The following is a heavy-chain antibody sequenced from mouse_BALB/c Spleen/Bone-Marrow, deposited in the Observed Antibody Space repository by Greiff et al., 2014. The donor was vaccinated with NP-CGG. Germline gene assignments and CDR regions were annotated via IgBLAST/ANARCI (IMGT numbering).Heavy chain of an antibody. J-gene: IGHJ2*01. CDR3: TREGYGNSYYFDY. V-gene: IGHV1-15*01. D-gene: IGHD2-1*01. CDR2: IDPETGGT. CDR1: GYTFTDYE. Sequence: VQLQESGAELVRLGASVTLSCKASGYTFTDYEMHWVKQTPVHGLEWIGAIDPETGGTAYNQKFKGKATLTADKSSSTAYMELRSLTSEDSAVYYCTREGYGNSYYFDYWGQGTTLTVSS.